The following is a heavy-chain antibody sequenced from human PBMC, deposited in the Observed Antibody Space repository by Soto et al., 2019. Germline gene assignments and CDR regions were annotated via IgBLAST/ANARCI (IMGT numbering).Heavy chain of an antibody. CDR3: ASERSAQYFDF. CDR1: GGTFSSHG. CDR2: IIPTFGTP. V-gene: IGHV1-69*06. J-gene: IGHJ4*02. Sequence: QVQLVQSGTVVQRRGSSVKVSCQASGGTFSSHGMAWVRQAPGQGLEWMGGIIPTFGTPTYAPKFQGRVTITADKPTNTAYMELSSLRSEDTAVYYCASERSAQYFDFWGQGTLFTVSS. D-gene: IGHD1-26*01.